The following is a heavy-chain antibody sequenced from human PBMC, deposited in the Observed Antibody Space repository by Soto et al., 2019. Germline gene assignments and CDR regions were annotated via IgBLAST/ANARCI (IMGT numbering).Heavy chain of an antibody. Sequence: ASVKVSCKVSGYTLTELSMHWVRQAPGKGLEWVGGFDPEDGETIYAQKFQGRVTMTEDTSTDTAYMELSSLRSEDTAVYYCATGKEVVAATIVDWGQGTLVTVSS. J-gene: IGHJ4*02. CDR2: FDPEDGET. V-gene: IGHV1-24*01. D-gene: IGHD2-15*01. CDR3: ATGKEVVAATIVD. CDR1: GYTLTELS.